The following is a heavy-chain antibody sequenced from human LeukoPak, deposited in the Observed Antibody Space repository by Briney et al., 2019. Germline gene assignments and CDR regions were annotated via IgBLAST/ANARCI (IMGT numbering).Heavy chain of an antibody. Sequence: PGGSLRLSCSASGFTFSSYAMHWVRQARGKGLEYVSAISSNGGSTYYADSVKGRFTISRDNSKNTLYLQMSSLRAEDTAVYYCVKTGPRDTAMSHFDYWGQGTLVTVSS. CDR2: ISSNGGST. J-gene: IGHJ4*02. CDR1: GFTFSSYA. D-gene: IGHD5-18*01. CDR3: VKTGPRDTAMSHFDY. V-gene: IGHV3-64D*06.